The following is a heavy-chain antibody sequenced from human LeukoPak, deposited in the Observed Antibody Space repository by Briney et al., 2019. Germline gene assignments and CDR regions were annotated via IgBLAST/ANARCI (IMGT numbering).Heavy chain of an antibody. CDR3: ASDSYGYHIFDY. J-gene: IGHJ4*02. V-gene: IGHV1-24*01. CDR2: FDPEDGET. Sequence: ASVKVSCKVSGYTLTELSMHWVRQAPGKGLEWMGGFDPEDGETIYAQKFQGRVTMTEDTSTDTAYMKLSSLRSEDTAVYYCASDSYGYHIFDYWGQGTLVTVSS. D-gene: IGHD5-18*01. CDR1: GYTLTELS.